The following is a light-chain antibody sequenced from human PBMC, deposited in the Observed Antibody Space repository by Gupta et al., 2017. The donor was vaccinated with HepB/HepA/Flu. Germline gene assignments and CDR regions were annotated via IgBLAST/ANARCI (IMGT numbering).Light chain of an antibody. Sequence: DIVMTQSPLSLPVTPGEPASISCRSSQSLLQSNGYNYLDWYLQKPEQSPQLLIYLGSHRASGVPDRFSGSGSGTDFTLEISRVEAEDFGVYYCMQTLQGPGVTFGPGTKVDIK. CDR3: MQTLQGPGVT. J-gene: IGKJ3*01. CDR1: QSLLQSNGYNY. CDR2: LGS. V-gene: IGKV2-28*01.